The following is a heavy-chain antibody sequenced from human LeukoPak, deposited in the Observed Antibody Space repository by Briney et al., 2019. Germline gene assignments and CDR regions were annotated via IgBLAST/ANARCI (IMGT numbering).Heavy chain of an antibody. CDR3: TRSGGRNFDY. V-gene: IGHV3-74*01. CDR1: GFTFSSHW. J-gene: IGHJ4*02. Sequence: GGPLRLSCAASGFTFSSHWMHWVRQGPGKGLAWVSNISPDGSTTTYAGSVKGRFTISRDNAKNTLYLQMNSLRADDTAVYFCTRSGGRNFDYWGQGTLVTVSS. D-gene: IGHD2-15*01. CDR2: ISPDGSTT.